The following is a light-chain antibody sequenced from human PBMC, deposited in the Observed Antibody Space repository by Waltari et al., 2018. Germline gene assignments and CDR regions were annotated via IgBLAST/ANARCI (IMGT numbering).Light chain of an antibody. V-gene: IGKV3-20*01. CDR2: GAS. Sequence: EIVLTQSPGTLSLSPGESATLSCRASQSVSNSYLAWYQQKPSQAPRLLNYGASRKATGIPDRFSGIGSGTDFTLTISRLEPEEFAVYYCQQYGSSVYTFGQGTKVEIK. CDR1: QSVSNSY. J-gene: IGKJ2*01. CDR3: QQYGSSVYT.